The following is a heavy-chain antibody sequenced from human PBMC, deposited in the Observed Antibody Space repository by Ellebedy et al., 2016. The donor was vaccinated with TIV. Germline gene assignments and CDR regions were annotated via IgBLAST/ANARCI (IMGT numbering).Heavy chain of an antibody. CDR3: ARAEYSSSYFDY. CDR2: IYYSGST. CDR1: GGSISSYY. Sequence: SETLSLTXTVSGGSISSYYWSWIRQPPGKGLEWIGYIYYSGSTNYNPSLKSRVTISVDTSKNQFSLKLSSVTAADTAVYYCARAEYSSSYFDYWGQGTLVTVSS. J-gene: IGHJ4*02. D-gene: IGHD6-6*01. V-gene: IGHV4-59*01.